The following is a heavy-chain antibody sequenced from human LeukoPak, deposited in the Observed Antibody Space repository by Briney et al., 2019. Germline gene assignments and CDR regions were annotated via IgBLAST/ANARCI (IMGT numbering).Heavy chain of an antibody. CDR3: ARGPNSNWSGLDF. CDR2: ISPTGSTT. J-gene: IGHJ4*02. D-gene: IGHD6-6*01. Sequence: GGSLRLSCTASGFSFSGHWMHWARHLPGKGLVWVSRISPTGSTTIYADSVKGRFTVSRDNAKNTLYLQVNNLRAEGTAVYYCARGPNSNWSGLDFWGQGTLLTVSS. CDR1: GFSFSGHW. V-gene: IGHV3-74*01.